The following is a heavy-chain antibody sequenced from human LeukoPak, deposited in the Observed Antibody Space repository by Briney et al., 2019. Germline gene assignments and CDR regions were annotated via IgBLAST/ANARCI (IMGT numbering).Heavy chain of an antibody. CDR2: IYYSGST. Sequence: PSQTLSLTCTVSGGSISSSSYYWGWIRQPPGKGLEWIGSIYYSGSTYYSPSLKSRVTISVDTSKNQFSLKLSSVTAADTAVYYCATIAVVRYWGQGTLVTVSS. D-gene: IGHD6-19*01. CDR1: GGSISSSSYY. J-gene: IGHJ4*02. V-gene: IGHV4-39*01. CDR3: ATIAVVRY.